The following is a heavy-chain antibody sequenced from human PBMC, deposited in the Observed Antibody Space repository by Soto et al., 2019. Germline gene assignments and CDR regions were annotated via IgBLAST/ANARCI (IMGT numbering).Heavy chain of an antibody. CDR2: IIPILGIV. J-gene: IGHJ3*02. CDR1: GGTFSSYT. Sequence: QVQLVQSGAEVKKPGSSVKVSCKASGGTFSSYTISWVRQAPGQGLEWMGRIIPILGIVNYAQKFQGRVTITADKSTSTAYMELSSLRSEDTAVYYCARVGVAALWDAFDIWGQGTMVTVSS. V-gene: IGHV1-69*02. D-gene: IGHD6-6*01. CDR3: ARVGVAALWDAFDI.